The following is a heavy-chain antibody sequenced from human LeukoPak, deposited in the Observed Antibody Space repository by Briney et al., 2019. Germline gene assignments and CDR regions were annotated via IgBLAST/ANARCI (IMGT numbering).Heavy chain of an antibody. CDR3: AKVPGYPYCGGDCYSGDTDDY. Sequence: PGGSLRLSCAASGFTFSSYGMHWVRQAPGKGLEWVAVISYDGSNKYYADSVKGRFTISRDNSKNTLYLQMNSLRAEDTAVYYCAKVPGYPYCGGDCYSGDTDDYWGQGTLVTVSS. CDR2: ISYDGSNK. CDR1: GFTFSSYG. V-gene: IGHV3-30*18. J-gene: IGHJ4*02. D-gene: IGHD2-21*02.